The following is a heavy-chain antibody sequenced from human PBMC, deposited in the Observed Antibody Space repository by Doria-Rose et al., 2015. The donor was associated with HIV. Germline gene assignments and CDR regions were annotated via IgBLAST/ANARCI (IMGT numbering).Heavy chain of an antibody. Sequence: SGPVLVKPTETLTLTCTVSGVSLSSPGMGVSWIRQPPGKALEWLANIISDDERSYNTSLKSRLIISRCTSKSQVVLTMTDMDPVDTATYYCARIKSSRWYHKYYFDFWCQGTLVIVSA. CDR2: IISDDER. CDR3: ARIKSSRWYHKYYFDF. V-gene: IGHV2-26*01. D-gene: IGHD6-13*01. J-gene: IGHJ4*02. CDR1: GVSLSSPGMG.